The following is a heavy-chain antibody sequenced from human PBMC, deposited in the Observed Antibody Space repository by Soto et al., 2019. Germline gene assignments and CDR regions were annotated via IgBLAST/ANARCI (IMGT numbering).Heavy chain of an antibody. CDR2: FYYSGST. CDR3: ARRRPYYYDSSGYYHYGMDV. V-gene: IGHV4-59*08. D-gene: IGHD3-22*01. J-gene: IGHJ6*02. CDR1: GGSISSYY. Sequence: SETLSLTCTVSGGSISSYYWSWIRQPPGKGLDWFGYFYYSGSTNYNLSLKSRVTISVDTSKNQFSLKLSSVTAADTAVYYCARRRPYYYDSSGYYHYGMDVWGQGTTVTVS.